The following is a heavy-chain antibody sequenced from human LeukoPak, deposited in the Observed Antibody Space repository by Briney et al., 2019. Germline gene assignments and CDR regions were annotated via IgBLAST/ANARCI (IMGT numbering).Heavy chain of an antibody. J-gene: IGHJ4*02. CDR2: ISGSGGST. D-gene: IGHD5-18*01. CDR1: GFTFSSYA. Sequence: GGSLRLSCAASGFTFSSYAMSWVRQAPGKGLEWVSAISGSGGSTYYADSVKGRFTISRDNSKNTLYLQMNSLRAEDTAVYYCAKDSLPPLLGGYSYGRQLEYFHYWGQGTLDSVSS. CDR3: AKDSLPPLLGGYSYGRQLEYFHY. V-gene: IGHV3-23*01.